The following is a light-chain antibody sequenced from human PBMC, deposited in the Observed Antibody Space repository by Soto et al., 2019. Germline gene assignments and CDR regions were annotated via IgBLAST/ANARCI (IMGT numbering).Light chain of an antibody. V-gene: IGKV1-5*03. J-gene: IGKJ1*01. CDR1: QSVGSW. Sequence: QMTQSPSTLSASEGDRVTITCWASQSVGSWLAWHQQKPGRAPKVLVYKASNLQDGVPSRFSGSGSGTEFTLTIISLQHDDGATYFCHQYSRYPWTFGQETKVEIK. CDR3: HQYSRYPWT. CDR2: KAS.